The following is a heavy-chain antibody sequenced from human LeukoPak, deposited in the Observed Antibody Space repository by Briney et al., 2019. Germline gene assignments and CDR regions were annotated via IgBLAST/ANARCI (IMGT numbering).Heavy chain of an antibody. V-gene: IGHV4-39*01. D-gene: IGHD2-2*01. J-gene: IGHJ6*03. CDR1: GGSISTSSYY. Sequence: SETLSLTCTVSGGSISTSSYYWGWIRQPPGKGPEWIGTIYYSGTTYYNPSLNSRVTISVDTSKNQFSLKLSSVTAADTAVYYCARLGHCSITTCPFYYYYYYMDVWGKGTTVTVSS. CDR2: IYYSGTT. CDR3: ARLGHCSITTCPFYYYYYYMDV.